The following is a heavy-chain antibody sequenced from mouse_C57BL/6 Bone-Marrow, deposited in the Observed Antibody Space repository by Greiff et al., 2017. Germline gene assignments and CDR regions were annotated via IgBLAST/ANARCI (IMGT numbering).Heavy chain of an antibody. CDR3: TRECYYYGSSFAY. CDR1: GYTFTDYE. Sequence: QVQLQQSGAELVRPGASVTLSCKASGYTFTDYEMHWVQQTPVHGLEWIGAIDPETGGTAYNQKFKGKAILTADKSSSTAYMELRSLTSEDSAVYYCTRECYYYGSSFAYWGQGTLVTVSA. J-gene: IGHJ3*01. CDR2: IDPETGGT. D-gene: IGHD1-1*01. V-gene: IGHV1-15*01.